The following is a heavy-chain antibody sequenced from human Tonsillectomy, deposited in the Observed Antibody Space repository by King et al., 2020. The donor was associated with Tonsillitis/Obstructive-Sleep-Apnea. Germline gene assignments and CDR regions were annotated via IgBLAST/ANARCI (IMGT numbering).Heavy chain of an antibody. J-gene: IGHJ4*02. D-gene: IGHD3-10*01. CDR1: GGSISSYY. CDR2: IYYSGST. Sequence: QLPESGPGLVKPSETLSLTCTVSGGSISSYYWSWIRQPPGKGLEWIGYIYYSGSTNYNPSLKSRVTISIDTSKNQFSLKLSSVTAADTAVYYCARVRMVRGAPYYFDYWGQGTLVTVSS. CDR3: ARVRMVRGAPYYFDY. V-gene: IGHV4-59*12.